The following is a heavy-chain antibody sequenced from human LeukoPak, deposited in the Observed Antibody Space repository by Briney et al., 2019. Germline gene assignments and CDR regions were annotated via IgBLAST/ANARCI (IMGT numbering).Heavy chain of an antibody. CDR1: GGSISSYY. D-gene: IGHD6-19*01. V-gene: IGHV4-59*08. Sequence: PSETLSLTCTVPGGSISSYYWTWIRQPPGKGLQWIGNIYYSGSTNYNPSLKSRVTISVDTSKNQFSLKLSSVTAADTAVYYCARQSYSSAWYFFAYWGQGTLVTVSS. CDR2: IYYSGST. J-gene: IGHJ4*02. CDR3: ARQSYSSAWYFFAY.